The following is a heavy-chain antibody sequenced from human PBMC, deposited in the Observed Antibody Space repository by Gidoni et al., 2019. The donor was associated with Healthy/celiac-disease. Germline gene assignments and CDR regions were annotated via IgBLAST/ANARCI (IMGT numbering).Heavy chain of an antibody. D-gene: IGHD1-1*01. Sequence: EVQLVETGGGLIQPGGSLRLSCAAAGFTVSSNYMSWVRQAPGKGLEWVSVIYSGGSTYYADSVKGRFTISRDNSKNTLYLQMNSLRAEDTAVYYCARVSKGTSGLPDYWGQGTLVTVSS. CDR3: ARVSKGTSGLPDY. CDR1: GFTVSSNY. V-gene: IGHV3-53*02. CDR2: IYSGGST. J-gene: IGHJ4*02.